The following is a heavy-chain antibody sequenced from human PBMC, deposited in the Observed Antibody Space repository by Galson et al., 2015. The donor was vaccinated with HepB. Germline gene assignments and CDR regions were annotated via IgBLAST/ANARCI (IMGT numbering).Heavy chain of an antibody. Sequence: SLRLSCAASGFTFSHYAMHWVRQTPGKGLEYVSAVSSNGDSAYYIDSLKGRFTLSRDNSKNTLYLQMSSLRLEDTAVYYCVKGGNYYDPPDTFDVWGQGTVVSVSS. V-gene: IGHV3-64D*06. CDR2: VSSNGDSA. J-gene: IGHJ3*01. CDR3: VKGGNYYDPPDTFDV. D-gene: IGHD3-22*01. CDR1: GFTFSHYA.